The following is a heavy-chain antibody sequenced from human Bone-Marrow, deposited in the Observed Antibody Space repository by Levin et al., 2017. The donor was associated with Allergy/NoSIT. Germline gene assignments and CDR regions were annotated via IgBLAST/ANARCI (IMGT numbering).Heavy chain of an antibody. Sequence: LSLTCAASGFTVSSNYMSWVRQAPGKGLEWVSVIYSGGSTYYADSVKGRFTISRDNSKNTLYLQMNSLRAEDTAVYYCARQFGGVIVNAFDIWGQGTMVTVSS. CDR3: ARQFGGVIVNAFDI. J-gene: IGHJ3*02. CDR2: IYSGGST. D-gene: IGHD3-16*02. V-gene: IGHV3-53*01. CDR1: GFTVSSNY.